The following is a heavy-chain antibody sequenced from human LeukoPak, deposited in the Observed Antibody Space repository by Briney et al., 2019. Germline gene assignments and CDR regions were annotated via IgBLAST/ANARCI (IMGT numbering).Heavy chain of an antibody. V-gene: IGHV3-23*01. CDR3: AKTTRYSNSPMDV. D-gene: IGHD6-13*01. CDR2: MSGNA. CDR1: GFTFNKYA. Sequence: GGSLRLSCAASGFTFNKYAMSWVSQGPGKGLEWVSAMSGNAYYADSVKGRFTISRDDSKNTLYLQMNSLRAEDTAVYYCAKTTRYSNSPMDVWGQGTTVTVSS. J-gene: IGHJ6*02.